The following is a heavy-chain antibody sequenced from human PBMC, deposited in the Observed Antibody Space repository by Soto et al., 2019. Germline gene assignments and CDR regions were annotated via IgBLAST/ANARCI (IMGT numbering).Heavy chain of an antibody. J-gene: IGHJ4*02. V-gene: IGHV4-30-2*06. CDR2: ISHLENT. D-gene: IGHD3-22*01. CDR1: GASISYGGFS. Sequence: SETLSLTCTVSGASISYGGFSWSWIRQSPGKGLEWIGYISHLENTYLHPSFKSRLTISVDTSKSQFSLKLSSVTAADTAVYYCARDRAYYESSGLYFDYWGQGTLVTVSS. CDR3: ARDRAYYESSGLYFDY.